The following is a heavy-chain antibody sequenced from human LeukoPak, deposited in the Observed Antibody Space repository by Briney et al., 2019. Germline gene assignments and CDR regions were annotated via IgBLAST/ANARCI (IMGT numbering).Heavy chain of an antibody. D-gene: IGHD3-10*01. V-gene: IGHV3-23*01. CDR2: ISGSGIST. CDR3: AKDRGATYKDFGP. CDR1: GFTFNTYG. Sequence: GGSLRLSCAASGFTFNTYGMSWVRQAPGKGLEWVSGISGSGISTYYADSVKGRFTISRDNSKNTLYLQMNSLRAEDTALYYCAKDRGATYKDFGPWGQGTLVTVSS. J-gene: IGHJ5*02.